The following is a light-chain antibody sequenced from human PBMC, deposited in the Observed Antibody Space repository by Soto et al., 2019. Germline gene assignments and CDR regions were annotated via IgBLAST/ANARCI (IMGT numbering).Light chain of an antibody. Sequence: QSALSQPPSASGSPGQSVTIPCPGTSSDVGDYNYVSWYQQHPGKVPKLIIYEVNKRPSGVPDRFSGSKSGNTASLTVSGLQAEDEADYYCSSFVGSPVVFGGGTKLTVL. CDR2: EVN. CDR3: SSFVGSPVV. V-gene: IGLV2-8*01. CDR1: SSDVGDYNY. J-gene: IGLJ2*01.